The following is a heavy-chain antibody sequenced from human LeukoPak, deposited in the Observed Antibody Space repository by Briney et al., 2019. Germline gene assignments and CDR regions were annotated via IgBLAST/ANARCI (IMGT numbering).Heavy chain of an antibody. CDR1: GYTFTSYG. V-gene: IGHV1-18*01. Sequence: ASVKVSCKASGYTFTSYGISWVRQAPGQGLEWMGWISAYNGNTNYAQKFQGRVTITADESTSTAYMELSSLRSEDTAVYYCARQPAASHYYYYMDVWGKGTTVTVSS. D-gene: IGHD2-2*01. J-gene: IGHJ6*03. CDR2: ISAYNGNT. CDR3: ARQPAASHYYYYMDV.